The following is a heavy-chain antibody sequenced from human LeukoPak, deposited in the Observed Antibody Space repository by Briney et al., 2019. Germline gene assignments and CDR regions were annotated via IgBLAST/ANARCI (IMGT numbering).Heavy chain of an antibody. J-gene: IGHJ5*02. CDR1: GGSISSYY. Sequence: SETLSLTCTVSGGSISSYYWSWIRQPPGKGLEWIGYIYYSGNTNYNPSLKSRVTISVDTSKKQFSLNLRSVTAADTAVYYCARHPSSISVFGGVTNWFDPWGQGTPVTVSS. CDR2: IYYSGNT. CDR3: ARHPSSISVFGGVTNWFDP. D-gene: IGHD3-10*01. V-gene: IGHV4-59*01.